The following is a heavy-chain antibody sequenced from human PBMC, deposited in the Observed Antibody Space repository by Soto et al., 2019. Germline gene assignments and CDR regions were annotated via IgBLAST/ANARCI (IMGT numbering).Heavy chain of an antibody. V-gene: IGHV3-33*01. Sequence: QVQLVESVGGLVQPGRSLRLSCAASGFTFSSYGMHWVRQPPGKGQEWVAVIWYDGSNKYYADSVKGRFTIARDTAKNTLYLQMNSLSAEDTAVSYCARDRRYSSGWYVDSWGQGTLGTVSS. D-gene: IGHD6-19*01. J-gene: IGHJ4*02. CDR2: IWYDGSNK. CDR3: ARDRRYSSGWYVDS. CDR1: GFTFSSYG.